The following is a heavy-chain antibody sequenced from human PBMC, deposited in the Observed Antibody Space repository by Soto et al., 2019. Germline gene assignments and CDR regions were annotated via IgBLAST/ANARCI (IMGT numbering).Heavy chain of an antibody. CDR2: IYTSGST. CDR3: ARDSGIAAAACFDP. J-gene: IGHJ5*02. D-gene: IGHD6-13*01. CDR1: GGSISSYY. Sequence: SETLSLTCTVSGGSISSYYWSWIRQPAGKGLEWIGRIYTSGSTNYNPSLKSRVTMSVDTSKNQFSLKLSSVTAADTAVYYCARDSGIAAAACFDPWGQGTLVTVSS. V-gene: IGHV4-4*07.